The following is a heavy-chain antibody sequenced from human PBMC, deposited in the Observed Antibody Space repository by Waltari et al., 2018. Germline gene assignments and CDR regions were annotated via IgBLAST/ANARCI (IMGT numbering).Heavy chain of an antibody. V-gene: IGHV1-18*01. Sequence: QVQLVQSGGEVKKPGASVKVSCNSSGYTFIAYGITWVRQAPGQGLEWMGWISGKNGDTNYAQKLQGRGTMTTDTSTSTTYMELRSLRSDDTAVYYCARAQALYCSVRSCYSPIDYWGQGTLVTVSS. D-gene: IGHD2-15*01. CDR3: ARAQALYCSVRSCYSPIDY. CDR2: ISGKNGDT. CDR1: GYTFIAYG. J-gene: IGHJ4*02.